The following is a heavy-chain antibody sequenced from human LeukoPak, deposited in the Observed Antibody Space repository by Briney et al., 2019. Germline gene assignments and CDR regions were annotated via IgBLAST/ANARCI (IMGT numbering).Heavy chain of an antibody. Sequence: GGSLRLSCAASGFTFSSYGMSWVRQAPGKGLQWVSVTIGSGSSTYYADSVKGRFTISRDNSRNTLYLQMNSLRAEDTAVYYCARWYYYETSGLYYGSFDNWGQGTLVTVSS. D-gene: IGHD3-22*01. CDR3: ARWYYYETSGLYYGSFDN. CDR2: TIGSGSST. V-gene: IGHV3-23*01. J-gene: IGHJ5*02. CDR1: GFTFSSYG.